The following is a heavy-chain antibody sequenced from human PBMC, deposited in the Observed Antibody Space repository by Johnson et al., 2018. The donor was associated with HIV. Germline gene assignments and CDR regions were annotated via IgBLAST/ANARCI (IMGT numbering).Heavy chain of an antibody. D-gene: IGHD1-26*01. J-gene: IGHJ3*02. CDR1: GFTFSAFA. Sequence: QVQLVESGGGVVQPGGSLGLSCAASGFTFSAFAMHWVRQAPGKGLEWVALISFDGTKKYYADSVKGRFTISRDNAKNSLYLHMNSLRAEDTALYYCAREGYGSYSASDAFDIWGQGTMVTVSS. CDR3: AREGYGSYSASDAFDI. CDR2: ISFDGTKK. V-gene: IGHV3-30*04.